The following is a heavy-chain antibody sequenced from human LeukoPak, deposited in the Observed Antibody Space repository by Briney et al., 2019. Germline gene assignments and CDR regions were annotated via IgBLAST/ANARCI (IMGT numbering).Heavy chain of an antibody. D-gene: IGHD2-21*01. CDR2: INPSGGST. Sequence: ASVKVSCKASGYTFTSYYMHWVRQAPGQGLEWMGIINPSGGSTSYAQKFQGRVTMTTDTSTSTAYMELRSLRSDDTAVYYCARATYSQSYYYYYMDVWGKGTTVTVSS. J-gene: IGHJ6*03. CDR1: GYTFTSYY. V-gene: IGHV1-46*01. CDR3: ARATYSQSYYYYYMDV.